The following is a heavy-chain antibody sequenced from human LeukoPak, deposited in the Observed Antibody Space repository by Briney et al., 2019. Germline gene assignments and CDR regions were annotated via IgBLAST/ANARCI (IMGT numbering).Heavy chain of an antibody. Sequence: GGSLRLSCAASGFTFSTYAMGWVRQAPGRGLEWVSVVSQGGSITYYADSVKGRFTISRDNAKNSLYLQMNSLRAEDTAVYYCARDPHHYDSSGYFDYWGQGTLVTVSS. CDR1: GFTFSTYA. D-gene: IGHD3-22*01. J-gene: IGHJ4*02. V-gene: IGHV3-23*01. CDR2: VSQGGSIT. CDR3: ARDPHHYDSSGYFDY.